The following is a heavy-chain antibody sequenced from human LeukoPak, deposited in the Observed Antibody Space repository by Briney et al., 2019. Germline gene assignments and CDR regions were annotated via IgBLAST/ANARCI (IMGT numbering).Heavy chain of an antibody. D-gene: IGHD5-24*01. CDR3: ARRIQGMAPYYFDY. CDR1: GFTFSSYW. CDR2: INSDGGST. J-gene: IGHJ4*02. Sequence: GGSLRLSCTASGFTFSSYWMHWVRQAPGKGLVWVSRINSDGGSTSYADSVKGRFTISGDNAKNTLYLQMNSLRAEDTAVYYCARRIQGMAPYYFDYWGQGTLVTVSS. V-gene: IGHV3-74*01.